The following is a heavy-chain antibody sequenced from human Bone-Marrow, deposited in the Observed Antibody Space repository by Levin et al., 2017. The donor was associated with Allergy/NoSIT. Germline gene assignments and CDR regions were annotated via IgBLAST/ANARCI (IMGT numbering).Heavy chain of an antibody. J-gene: IGHJ4*02. CDR3: ARGPYFSARGGLPDY. CDR1: GFTFSNYD. D-gene: IGHD3-16*01. CDR2: IGTTDDT. Sequence: GGSLRLSCTASGFTFSNYDMHWVRQATGKGLQWVSAIGTTDDTYYADSVQGRFTISRENARNSLYLQINSLRVGDTAVYFCARGPYFSARGGLPDYWGQGTLVTVAS. V-gene: IGHV3-13*04.